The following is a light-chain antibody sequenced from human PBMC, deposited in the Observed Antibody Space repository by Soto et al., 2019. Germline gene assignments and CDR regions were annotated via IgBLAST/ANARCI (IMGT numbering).Light chain of an antibody. CDR1: SSDVGGYNY. Sequence: QSALTQPASVSGSPGQSITISCTGTSSDVGGYNYVSWYQQHPGTAPKLIIYDVNNRPSGVSNRFSGSKSGNTASLTISGLHADDEADYYCSSYTSSSTYVFGTGTKLTVL. CDR3: SSYTSSSTYV. CDR2: DVN. J-gene: IGLJ1*01. V-gene: IGLV2-14*03.